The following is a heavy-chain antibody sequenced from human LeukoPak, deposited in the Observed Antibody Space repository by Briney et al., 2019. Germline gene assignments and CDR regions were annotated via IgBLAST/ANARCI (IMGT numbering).Heavy chain of an antibody. CDR3: ARGYDILTGYEDDAFDI. D-gene: IGHD3-9*01. J-gene: IGHJ3*02. CDR1: GGTFSSYA. V-gene: IGHV1-69*06. CDR2: IIPIFGTA. Sequence: ASVTVSCKASGGTFSSYAISWVRQAPGQGLEWMGGIIPIFGTANYAQKFQGRVTITADKSTSTAYMEPSSLRSEDTAVYYCARGYDILTGYEDDAFDIWGQGTMVTVSS.